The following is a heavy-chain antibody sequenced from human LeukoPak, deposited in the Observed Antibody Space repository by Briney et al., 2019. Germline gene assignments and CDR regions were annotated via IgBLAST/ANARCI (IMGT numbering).Heavy chain of an antibody. D-gene: IGHD2-15*01. CDR3: ARALGYCSGGSCYLALYYYGMDV. V-gene: IGHV3-30-3*01. CDR1: GFTFSSYA. J-gene: IGHJ6*02. Sequence: GGFLRLSCAASGFTFSSYAMHWVRQAPGKGLEWVAVISYDGSNKYYADSVKGRFTISRDNSKNTLYLQMNSLRAEDTAVYYCARALGYCSGGSCYLALYYYGMDVWGQGTTVTVSS. CDR2: ISYDGSNK.